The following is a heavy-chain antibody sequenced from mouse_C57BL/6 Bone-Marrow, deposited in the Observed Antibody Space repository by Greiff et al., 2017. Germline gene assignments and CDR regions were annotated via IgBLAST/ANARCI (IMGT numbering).Heavy chain of an antibody. CDR2: LLPGSGST. CDR3: ARRSPLYGSSAYAMDY. Sequence: QVQLQESGAELMKPGASVKLSCKATGYTFTGYWIEWVKQRPGHGLEWIGELLPGSGSTNYNEKFKGKATFTADTSSNTAYMQLSSLTTEDSAIYYCARRSPLYGSSAYAMDYWGQGTSVTVSS. CDR1: GYTFTGYW. J-gene: IGHJ4*01. D-gene: IGHD1-1*01. V-gene: IGHV1-9*01.